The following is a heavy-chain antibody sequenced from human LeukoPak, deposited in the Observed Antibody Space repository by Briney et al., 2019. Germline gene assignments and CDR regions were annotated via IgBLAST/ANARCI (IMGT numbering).Heavy chain of an antibody. CDR3: ARSRYNLDY. J-gene: IGHJ4*02. D-gene: IGHD5-24*01. CDR2: IRYDGSND. CDR1: GFTFSSYD. Sequence: GGSLRLSCAASGFTFSSYDMHWVRQAPGKGPEWVAIIRYDGSNDNYADSVKGRFTISRDNSKKTLYLQMNSLRAEDTAVYYCARSRYNLDYWGQGTLVTVSS. V-gene: IGHV3-33*01.